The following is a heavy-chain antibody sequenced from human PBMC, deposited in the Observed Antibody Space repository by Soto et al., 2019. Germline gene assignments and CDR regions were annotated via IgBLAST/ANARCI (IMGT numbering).Heavy chain of an antibody. J-gene: IGHJ4*02. CDR2: ISGGGGST. CDR1: GFKCSSYA. CDR3: AKTITIFGVAVGDY. V-gene: IGHV3-23*01. Sequence: LWYRASGFKCSSYAVSCVRQNPGKGLEWVSTISGGGGSTYYADSVKGRFTISRDNSKNTLYVQMNSLRAEDTAVYYCAKTITIFGVAVGDYCGQAPLVTASS. D-gene: IGHD3-3*01.